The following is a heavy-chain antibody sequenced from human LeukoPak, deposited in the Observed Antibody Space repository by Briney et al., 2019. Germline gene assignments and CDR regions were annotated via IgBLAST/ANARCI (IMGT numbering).Heavy chain of an antibody. CDR2: IYYSGST. V-gene: IGHV4-30-4*01. J-gene: IGHJ4*02. D-gene: IGHD4-23*01. CDR3: ARSKYGGNSVDY. CDR1: GGSISSGDYY. Sequence: PSETLSLTCTVSGGSISSGDYYWSWIRQPPGKGLEWIVHIYYSGSTYYNPSLKSRVTISVDTSKNQFSLKLSSVTAADTAVYYCARSKYGGNSVDYWGQGTLVTVSS.